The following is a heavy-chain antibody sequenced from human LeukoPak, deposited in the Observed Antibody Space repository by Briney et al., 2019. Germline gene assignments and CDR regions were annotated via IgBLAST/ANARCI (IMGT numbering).Heavy chain of an antibody. D-gene: IGHD6-19*01. Sequence: PGRSLRLSCAASGFTFSTYPMHWVRQAPGKGLEWVAVISYDGSNKYYADSVKGRFTISRDNSKNTLYLQMNSLRAEDTAVYYCASTVIAVAGTGFDYWGQGTLVTVSS. V-gene: IGHV3-30*04. CDR1: GFTFSTYP. CDR2: ISYDGSNK. CDR3: ASTVIAVAGTGFDY. J-gene: IGHJ4*02.